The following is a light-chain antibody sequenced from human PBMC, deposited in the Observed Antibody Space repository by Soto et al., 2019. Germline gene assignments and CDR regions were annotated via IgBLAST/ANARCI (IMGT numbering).Light chain of an antibody. V-gene: IGKV1-39*01. J-gene: IGKJ4*01. CDR2: AAS. CDR1: PSISNY. CDR3: QQSYSTPLT. Sequence: EIQMTQSPSSLSASVGDRVTITCRASPSISNYLNWYQHKPGKAPELLIYAASNLQTGAPSRFSGSGSGTDFTFTISSLQPEDFATYYCQQSYSTPLTFGGGTKVEIK.